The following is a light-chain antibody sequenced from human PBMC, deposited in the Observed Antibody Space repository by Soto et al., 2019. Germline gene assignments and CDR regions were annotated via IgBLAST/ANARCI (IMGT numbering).Light chain of an antibody. CDR1: RDISNS. J-gene: IGKJ1*01. CDR3: QQTSAFPRK. CDR2: GAS. Sequence: DIQMTQSPSSVSASVGDRLTITCRARRDISNSLAWYQQTPGKAPKLLLRGASSLHRGVPSRFSGGGAGTEFTLTISSLQPEDFATYSCQQTSAFPRKFGQGTKV. V-gene: IGKV1-12*01.